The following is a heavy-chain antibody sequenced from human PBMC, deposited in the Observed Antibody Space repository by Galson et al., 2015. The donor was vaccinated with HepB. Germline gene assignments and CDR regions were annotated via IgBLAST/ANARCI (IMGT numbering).Heavy chain of an antibody. V-gene: IGHV3-23*01. Sequence: SLRLSCAASGFTFSSYAMSWVRQAPGKGLEWVSAISNSGGSTYYADSVKGRFTISRDNSKNTLYLQMNSLRAEDTAVYYCARSKREWLLGYWGQGTLVTVSS. CDR3: ARSKREWLLGY. CDR2: ISNSGGST. J-gene: IGHJ4*02. D-gene: IGHD3-3*01. CDR1: GFTFSSYA.